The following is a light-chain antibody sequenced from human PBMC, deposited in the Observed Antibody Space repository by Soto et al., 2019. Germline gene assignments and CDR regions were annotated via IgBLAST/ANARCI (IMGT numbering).Light chain of an antibody. Sequence: DIQMTQSPSTLSASVGDRVTITCWASQSISTWLAWYQQKPGKAPKLLIYKASSLEGGVPSRFSGSGSGTEFTLTISSLQPDDFATYYCQQYLNRWTFGQGTKVEIK. J-gene: IGKJ1*01. V-gene: IGKV1-5*03. CDR2: KAS. CDR3: QQYLNRWT. CDR1: QSISTW.